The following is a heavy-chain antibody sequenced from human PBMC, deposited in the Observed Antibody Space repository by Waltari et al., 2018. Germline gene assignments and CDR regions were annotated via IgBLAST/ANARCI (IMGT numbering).Heavy chain of an antibody. CDR1: GGSISSHY. J-gene: IGHJ3*02. V-gene: IGHV4-59*11. CDR2: IYYSGST. CDR3: ARGSYDILTGPPHAFDI. D-gene: IGHD3-9*01. Sequence: QVQLQESGPGLVKPSETLSLTCTVSGGSISSHYWRWIRQPPGKGLEWIGYIYYSGSTNYNPSLKSRVTISVDTSKNQFSLKLSSVTAADTAVYYCARGSYDILTGPPHAFDIWGQGTMVTVSS.